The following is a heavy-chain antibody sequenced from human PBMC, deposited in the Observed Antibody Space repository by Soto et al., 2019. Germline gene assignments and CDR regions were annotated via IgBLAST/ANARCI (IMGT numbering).Heavy chain of an antibody. J-gene: IGHJ6*01. D-gene: IGHD2-2*01. V-gene: IGHV1-69*13. CDR2: IIPIFGTA. CDR3: SRHAPESVVVPAAMAPTDCNYYGMYV. Sequence: GASVKVSCKAPGATFSSYASSWVRQAPGQGLEWMGGIIPIFGTANYAQKLQGRVTSTGDESTSTDYMGLGSLRSADKTGYSRSRHAPESVVVPAAMAPTDCNYYGMYVYRQGTTV. CDR1: GATFSSYA.